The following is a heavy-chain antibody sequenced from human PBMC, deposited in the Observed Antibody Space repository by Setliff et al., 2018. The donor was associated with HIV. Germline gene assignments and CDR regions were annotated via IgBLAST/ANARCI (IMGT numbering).Heavy chain of an antibody. CDR3: ARDPRSGYDSDTAMVTVYYYYMDV. CDR1: GYTFINFG. Sequence: ASVKVSRKVSGYTFINFGITWVRQAPGQGLEWVGYISGYNGNTKYAQNVQGRVTMTTDTSTSTAYMELRSLRYDDTAVYYCARDPRSGYDSDTAMVTVYYYYMDVWGKGTTVTVSS. CDR2: ISGYNGNT. J-gene: IGHJ6*03. V-gene: IGHV1-18*04. D-gene: IGHD5-18*01.